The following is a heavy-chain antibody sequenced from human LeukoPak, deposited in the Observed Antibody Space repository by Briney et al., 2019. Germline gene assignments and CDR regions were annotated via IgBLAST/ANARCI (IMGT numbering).Heavy chain of an antibody. CDR1: GGSMSSYY. D-gene: IGHD5-18*01. J-gene: IGHJ5*02. CDR3: ARGGIQLWSNNWVDP. CDR2: VYYSGTT. V-gene: IGHV4-59*01. Sequence: SETLSLTCTVSGGSMSSYYWSWIRQPPGKGLEWIGYVYYSGTTNYNPSLRSRVTISVDTSKNQFSLKLSSVTAADTAVYYCARGGIQLWSNNWVDPWARESWSPSPQ.